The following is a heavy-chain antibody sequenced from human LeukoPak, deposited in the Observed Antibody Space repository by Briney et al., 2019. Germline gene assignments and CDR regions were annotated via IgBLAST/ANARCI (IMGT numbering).Heavy chain of an antibody. J-gene: IGHJ5*02. CDR3: ARAKSVTTNWFDP. D-gene: IGHD4-11*01. Sequence: GGSLRLSCAASGFTFSSYWMSWVRQAPGKGLEWVANIKQDGSEKNYVDSVKGRFTISRDNAKNSLYLQMNSLRAEDTAVYYCARAKSVTTNWFDPWGQGTLVTVSS. CDR1: GFTFSSYW. CDR2: IKQDGSEK. V-gene: IGHV3-7*01.